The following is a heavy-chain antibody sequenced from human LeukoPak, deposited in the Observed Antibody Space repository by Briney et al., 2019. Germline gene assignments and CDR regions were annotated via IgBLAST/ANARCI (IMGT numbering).Heavy chain of an antibody. Sequence: PGGSLRLSCAASGFTFSSYSMNWVHQAPGKELEWVSSISSSSSYIYYADSVKGRFTISRDNAKNSLYLQMNSLRAEDTAVYYCARDMAYDFWSGPQAFDIWGQGTMVTVSS. V-gene: IGHV3-21*01. CDR3: ARDMAYDFWSGPQAFDI. CDR2: ISSSSSYI. D-gene: IGHD3-3*01. J-gene: IGHJ3*02. CDR1: GFTFSSYS.